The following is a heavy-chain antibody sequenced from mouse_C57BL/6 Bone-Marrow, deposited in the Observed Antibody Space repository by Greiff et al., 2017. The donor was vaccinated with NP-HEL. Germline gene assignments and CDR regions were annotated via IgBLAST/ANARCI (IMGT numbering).Heavy chain of an antibody. CDR3: ANYDSLDY. D-gene: IGHD2-4*01. Sequence: QVQLQQSGAELARPGASVKLSCKASGYTFTSYGISWVKQRTGQGLEWIGEIYPRSGNTYYTEKFKGKATLTADKSSSTAYMELRSLTSEDSAVYFCANYDSLDYWGQGTTLTVSS. CDR1: GYTFTSYG. CDR2: IYPRSGNT. J-gene: IGHJ2*01. V-gene: IGHV1-81*01.